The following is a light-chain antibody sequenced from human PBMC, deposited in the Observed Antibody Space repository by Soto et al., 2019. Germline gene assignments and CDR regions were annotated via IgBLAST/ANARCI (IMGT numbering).Light chain of an antibody. Sequence: QSALTQPRSVSGSPGQSVTISCTGTSSDVGSYKDVSWYQHHPGKVPKLMIYDVSERPSGVPDRFSGSKSGNTASLTISGLQAEDEAIYYCCAYADTFYVFGTGTKVNVL. CDR3: CAYADTFYV. V-gene: IGLV2-11*01. J-gene: IGLJ1*01. CDR1: SSDVGSYKD. CDR2: DVS.